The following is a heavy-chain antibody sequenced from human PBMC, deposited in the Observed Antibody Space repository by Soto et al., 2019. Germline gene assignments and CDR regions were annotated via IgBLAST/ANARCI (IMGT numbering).Heavy chain of an antibody. J-gene: IGHJ4*02. CDR3: ARGGRWLQFDIGYHFDH. V-gene: IGHV1-46*01. CDR2: INPSGGST. D-gene: IGHD5-12*01. CDR1: GYTFTGHQ. Sequence: ASVKVSCKASGYTFTGHQIHWVRQAPGQGLGWVGMINPSGGSTTYAQNFQGRVTMARDTSTSTVYMELSSLRSEDTAMYYCARGGRWLQFDIGYHFDHWGQGTLVTVSS.